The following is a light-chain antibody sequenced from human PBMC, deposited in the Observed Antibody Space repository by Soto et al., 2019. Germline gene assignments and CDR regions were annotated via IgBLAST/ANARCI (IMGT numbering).Light chain of an antibody. J-gene: IGKJ1*01. CDR3: QQYDTYST. CDR1: QRFSTY. CDR2: DAS. Sequence: IQMTQSLSSLSASVGDRVTITCRASQRFSTYLNWYHQKPGKTPNLLIYDASNLGSGVPSRFSGSGSGTEFTLTISSLQPDDFATYYCQQYDTYSTFGQGTKVDIK. V-gene: IGKV1-5*01.